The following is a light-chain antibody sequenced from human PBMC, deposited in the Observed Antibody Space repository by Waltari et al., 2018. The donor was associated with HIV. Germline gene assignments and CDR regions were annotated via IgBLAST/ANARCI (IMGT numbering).Light chain of an antibody. V-gene: IGKV1-8*01. Sequence: ATRMTQYPHSFSASTGDRVTITCRASRDISTHLAWYQQKPGSAPKLLMYGATTLQSGVPSRFNGSGSGTDFTLTINCLQSEDFATYYCQQYYSSPQTFGQGTKVEVK. CDR1: RDISTH. CDR3: QQYYSSPQT. CDR2: GAT. J-gene: IGKJ1*01.